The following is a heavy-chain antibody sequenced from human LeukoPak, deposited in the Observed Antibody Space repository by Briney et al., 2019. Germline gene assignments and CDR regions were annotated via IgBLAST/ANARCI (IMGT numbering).Heavy chain of an antibody. CDR1: GYTFTSYG. J-gene: IGHJ5*02. D-gene: IGHD6-19*01. Sequence: ASVKVSCKASGYTFTSYGISWVRHAPGQGLEWMGWISAYNGNTNYAQKLQGRVTMTTDTSTSTAYMELRSLRSDATAVYYCARDDSSGWPNWFDPWGQGTLVTVSS. CDR2: ISAYNGNT. CDR3: ARDDSSGWPNWFDP. V-gene: IGHV1-18*01.